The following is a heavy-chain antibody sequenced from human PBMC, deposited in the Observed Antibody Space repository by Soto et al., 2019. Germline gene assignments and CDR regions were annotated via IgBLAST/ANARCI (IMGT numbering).Heavy chain of an antibody. CDR1: GYSISSGYY. J-gene: IGHJ5*02. Sequence: SETLYLTCAVPGYSISSGYYWGWLRQPPGKGLEWIGSFYHGGSTYYNPSLNSRVTLSIDMTNNHVSLILNSVTAADTAVYYCARVGPWVPYYYDSSPYTFENWFDPWGQGTLVTVSS. CDR2: FYHGGST. V-gene: IGHV4-38-2*01. CDR3: ARVGPWVPYYYDSSPYTFENWFDP. D-gene: IGHD3-22*01.